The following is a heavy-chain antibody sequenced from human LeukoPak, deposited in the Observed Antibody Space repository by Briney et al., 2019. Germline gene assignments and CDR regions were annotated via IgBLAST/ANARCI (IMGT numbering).Heavy chain of an antibody. J-gene: IGHJ6*02. D-gene: IGHD6-13*01. CDR2: ISAYNGST. CDR3: ARGYSSSWSSGYYGMDV. CDR1: GYTFTSYG. V-gene: IGHV1-18*01. Sequence: GASVKVSCKASGYTFTSYGISWVRQAPGQGLEWMGWISAYNGSTNYAQKLQGRVTMTTDTSTSTAYMELRSLRSDDTAVYYCARGYSSSWSSGYYGMDVWGQGTTVTVSS.